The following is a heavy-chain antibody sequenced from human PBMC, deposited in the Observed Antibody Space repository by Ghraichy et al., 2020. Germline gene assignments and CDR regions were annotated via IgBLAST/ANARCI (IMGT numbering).Heavy chain of an antibody. J-gene: IGHJ4*02. CDR2: INSDGSST. Sequence: GESLNISCAASGFTFSTYWMHWVRQVPGKGLVWVSRINSDGSSTTYADSVKGRFTISRDNAKNTLYLQMNSLRAEDTALYFCAREYSSSSGRVFDYWGQGTLVTVSS. V-gene: IGHV3-74*01. CDR1: GFTFSTYW. D-gene: IGHD6-6*01. CDR3: AREYSSSSGRVFDY.